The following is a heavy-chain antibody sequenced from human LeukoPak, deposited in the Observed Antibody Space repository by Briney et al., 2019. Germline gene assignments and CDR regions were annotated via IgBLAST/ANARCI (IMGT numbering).Heavy chain of an antibody. CDR2: ISYDGSNK. CDR1: GFTFSSYA. J-gene: IGHJ5*02. Sequence: PGGSLRLSCAASGFTFSSYAMHWVRQAPGKGLEWVAVISYDGSNKYYADSVKGRFTISRDNSKNTLYLQMNSLRAEDTAVYYCARELKQYCSSTSCPNWFDPWGQGTLVTVSS. V-gene: IGHV3-30*04. D-gene: IGHD2-2*01. CDR3: ARELKQYCSSTSCPNWFDP.